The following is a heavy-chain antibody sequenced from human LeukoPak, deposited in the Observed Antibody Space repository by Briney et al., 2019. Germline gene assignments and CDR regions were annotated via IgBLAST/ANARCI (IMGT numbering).Heavy chain of an antibody. CDR2: TSHDGSNK. CDR1: GFTFSSYA. J-gene: IGHJ4*02. Sequence: PGRTLRLSCAASGFTFSSYAMHWVRQAPGKGQEWGAVTSHDGSNKYHEDSVKGRFHICRDNYEHTLYLQMNSLRAEDRAVYYCARGPYGSGTYYCDYWGQGTLVSVSS. CDR3: ARGPYGSGTYYCDY. V-gene: IGHV3-30-3*01. D-gene: IGHD3-10*01.